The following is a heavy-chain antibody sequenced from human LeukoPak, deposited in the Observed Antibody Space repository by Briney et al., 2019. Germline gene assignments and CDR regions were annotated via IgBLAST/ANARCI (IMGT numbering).Heavy chain of an antibody. D-gene: IGHD3-22*01. CDR1: GFTFSYFW. CDR3: AREYYYDSSGCGSFGY. J-gene: IGHJ4*02. CDR2: IKEDGSEK. Sequence: GGSLRLSCAASGFTFSYFWMSWVRQAPGKGLEWVANIKEDGSEKYYVDSVKGRFTISRDNAKNSLYLQMNSLRAEDTAVYYCAREYYYDSSGCGSFGYWGQGTLVTVSS. V-gene: IGHV3-7*01.